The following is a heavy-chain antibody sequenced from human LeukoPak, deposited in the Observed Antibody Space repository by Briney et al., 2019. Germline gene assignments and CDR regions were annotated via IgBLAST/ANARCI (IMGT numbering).Heavy chain of an antibody. CDR2: INAGNGNT. CDR1: GYTFTNYA. J-gene: IGHJ4*02. Sequence: GASVKVSCKASGYTFTNYAIHWVRQAPGQGLEWMGWINAGNGNTRYSQKLQDRVTITRDTSANTVYMELSSLRSEDTAVYFCARGLLWFGELSPPGYWGQGTLVTVS. D-gene: IGHD3-10*01. V-gene: IGHV1-3*01. CDR3: ARGLLWFGELSPPGY.